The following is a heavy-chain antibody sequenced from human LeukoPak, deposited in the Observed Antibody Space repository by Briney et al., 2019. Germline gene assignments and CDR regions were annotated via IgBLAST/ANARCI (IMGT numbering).Heavy chain of an antibody. J-gene: IGHJ4*02. V-gene: IGHV6-1*01. CDR3: ARLVRFGSDLGQDY. CDR1: GDRVSSSSAA. Sequence: SQTLSLTCAISGDRVSSSSAAWNWIRQSPSRGLEWLGRTYYRSKWYNDYAVSVKRRITINPDTSKNQFSLHLNSVTPEDTAVYYCARLVRFGSDLGQDYWGQGTLVTVSS. CDR2: TYYRSKWYN. D-gene: IGHD3-10*01.